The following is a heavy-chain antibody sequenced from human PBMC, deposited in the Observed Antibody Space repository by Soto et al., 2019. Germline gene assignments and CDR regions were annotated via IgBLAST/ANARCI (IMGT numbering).Heavy chain of an antibody. V-gene: IGHV4-30-4*01. CDR2: IFYSGTT. J-gene: IGHJ6*02. Sequence: SETLSLTCTVSGDSISSADYYWSWIRQTPGKGLEWIGHIFYSGTTYYNPSLKSRLTISGDTSKNHFSLRLPSVTAADTAVYYCARDLWVEPELYYYGMDVWGQGTTVTVSS. CDR3: ARDLWVEPELYYYGMDV. D-gene: IGHD1-1*01. CDR1: GDSISSADYY.